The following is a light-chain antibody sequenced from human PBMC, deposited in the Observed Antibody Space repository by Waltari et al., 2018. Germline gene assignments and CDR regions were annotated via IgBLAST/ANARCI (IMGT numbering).Light chain of an antibody. CDR1: QNIYIW. CDR2: KAS. J-gene: IGKJ2*01. V-gene: IGKV1-5*03. CDR3: QQYQTYSRA. Sequence: LSASVGDRVTISCRASQNIYIWLAWYQQKPGKAPKLLIYKASTLETGVPSRFSGSGSGTEFTLTISNLQPDDFANYYCQQYQTYSRAFGQGTRLEIK.